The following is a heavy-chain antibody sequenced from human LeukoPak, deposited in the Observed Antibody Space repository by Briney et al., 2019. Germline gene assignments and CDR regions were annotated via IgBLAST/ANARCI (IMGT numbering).Heavy chain of an antibody. CDR1: GGTFSSYA. D-gene: IGHD3-10*01. V-gene: IGHV1-69*06. CDR2: IIPIFGTA. Sequence: SVKVSCKASGGTFSSYAISWVRQAPGQGLEWMGGIIPIFGTANYAQKFQGRVTITADKSTSTAYMELSSLRSEDTAVYYCARGPLLWFGEGNYWGQGTLVTVSS. CDR3: ARGPLLWFGEGNY. J-gene: IGHJ4*02.